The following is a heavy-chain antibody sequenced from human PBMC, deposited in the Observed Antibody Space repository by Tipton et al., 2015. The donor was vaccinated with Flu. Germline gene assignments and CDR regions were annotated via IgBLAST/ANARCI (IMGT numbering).Heavy chain of an antibody. J-gene: IGHJ4*02. CDR2: IYTSGST. Sequence: LRLSCTVSGGSISSGSYYWSWIRQPAGKGLEWIGRIYTSGSTNYNPSLKSRVTISVDTSKNQFSLKLSSVTAADTAVYYCARGRAVAGSRGFDYWGQGTLVTVSS. CDR3: ARGRAVAGSRGFDY. D-gene: IGHD6-19*01. CDR1: GGSISSGSYY. V-gene: IGHV4-61*02.